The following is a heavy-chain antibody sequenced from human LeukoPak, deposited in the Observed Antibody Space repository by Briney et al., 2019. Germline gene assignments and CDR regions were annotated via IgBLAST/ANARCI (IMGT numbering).Heavy chain of an antibody. V-gene: IGHV1-69*05. CDR1: GGTFSSYA. CDR3: ARDVNPHTYYYDSSGYYPQVGFDY. CDR2: IIPIFGTA. J-gene: IGHJ4*02. D-gene: IGHD3-22*01. Sequence: SVKVSCKASGGTFSSYAISWVRQAPGQGLEWLGGIIPIFGTANYAQKFQGRVTITTDESTSTAYMELSSLRSEDTAVYYCARDVNPHTYYYDSSGYYPQVGFDYWGQGTLVTVSS.